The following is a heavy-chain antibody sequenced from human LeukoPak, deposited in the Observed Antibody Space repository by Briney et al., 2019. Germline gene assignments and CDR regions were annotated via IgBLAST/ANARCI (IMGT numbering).Heavy chain of an antibody. Sequence: GGSLRLSCAASGFTFSSYAMSWVRQAPGKGLEWVSAISGSGGSTYYADSVKGRFTISRDNSKNTLYLQMNSLRAEDTAVYYCANLAAAARRVVLSFDYWGQGTLVTVSS. CDR1: GFTFSSYA. CDR3: ANLAAAARRVVLSFDY. CDR2: ISGSGGST. D-gene: IGHD6-6*01. V-gene: IGHV3-23*01. J-gene: IGHJ4*02.